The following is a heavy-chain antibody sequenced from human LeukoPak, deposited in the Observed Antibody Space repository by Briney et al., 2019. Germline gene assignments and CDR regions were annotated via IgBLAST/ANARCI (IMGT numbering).Heavy chain of an antibody. V-gene: IGHV3-7*03. D-gene: IGHD1-14*01. J-gene: IGHJ6*04. CDR1: GFGLSGFW. CDR3: ARDRGTTPGIYYGMDV. CDR2: IKQDGSEK. Sequence: GGSLRLSCVASGFGLSGFWIRWVRQAPGKGLEWVAAIKQDGSEKHYVDSVKGRTTISRDNAQNSLYLQIISLRVEDSAVYYCARDRGTTPGIYYGMDVWGKGTTVTVSS.